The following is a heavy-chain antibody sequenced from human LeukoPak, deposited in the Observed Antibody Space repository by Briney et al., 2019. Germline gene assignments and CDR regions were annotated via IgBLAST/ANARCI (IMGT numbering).Heavy chain of an antibody. CDR2: INHSGST. J-gene: IGHJ3*02. CDR1: GGSFSGYY. CDR3: ARGARDIVATIYAFDI. Sequence: SETLSLTCAVYGGSFSGYYWSWIRQPPGKGLEWIGEINHSGSTNYNPSLKSRVTISLDTSKNQFSLKLSSVTAADTAVYYCARGARDIVATIYAFDIWGQGTMVTVSS. V-gene: IGHV4-34*01. D-gene: IGHD5-12*01.